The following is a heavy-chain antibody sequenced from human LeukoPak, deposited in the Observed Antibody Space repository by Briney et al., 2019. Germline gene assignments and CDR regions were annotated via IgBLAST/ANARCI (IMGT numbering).Heavy chain of an antibody. CDR1: GFTFNNYDM. V-gene: IGHV4-4*02. J-gene: IGHJ6*03. Sequence: GSLRLSCAASGFTFNNYDMNWVRQPPGKGLEWIGEIYHSGSTNYNPSLKSRVTISVDKSKNQFSLKLSSVTAADTAVYYCARVTYYHDTSGYYDYYFYYYMDVWGTGTTVTVSS. CDR3: ARVTYYHDTSGYYDYYFYYYMDV. CDR2: IYHSGST. D-gene: IGHD3-22*01.